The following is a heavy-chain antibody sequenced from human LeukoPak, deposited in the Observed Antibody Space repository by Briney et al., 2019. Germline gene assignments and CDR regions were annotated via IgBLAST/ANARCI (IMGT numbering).Heavy chain of an antibody. CDR1: DLTFTDFIFSTHA. CDR3: ARDLWSEIDY. V-gene: IGHV3-30*07. J-gene: IGHJ4*02. Sequence: PGRSLRLSCAASDLTFTDFIFSTHAFHWVRQAPGKGLEWVAVISHDGSNQQYADSVKGRFTISRDNAKNSLYLQMNSLRAEDTAVYYCARDLWSEIDYWGQGTLVTVSS. CDR2: ISHDGSNQ. D-gene: IGHD2-8*02.